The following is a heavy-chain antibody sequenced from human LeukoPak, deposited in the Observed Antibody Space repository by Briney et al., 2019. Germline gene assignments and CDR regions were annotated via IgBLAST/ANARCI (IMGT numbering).Heavy chain of an antibody. V-gene: IGHV4-59*01. D-gene: IGHD4-23*01. CDR2: IYYSWST. J-gene: IGHJ6*02. CDR1: GVSISTYH. CDR3: AKGRWNGMEV. Sequence: PSETLSLTCTVSGVSISTYHWSWILQPPGKGLEWIGYIYYSWSTNYNLSLKSRVTISIDTSRNHFSLKLNSVTAAETAVYYCAKGRWNGMEVWGRGTTGTVSS.